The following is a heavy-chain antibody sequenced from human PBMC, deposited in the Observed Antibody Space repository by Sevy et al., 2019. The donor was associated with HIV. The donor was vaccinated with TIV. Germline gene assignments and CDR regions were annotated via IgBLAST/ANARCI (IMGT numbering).Heavy chain of an antibody. Sequence: GGSLRLSCAASGFAFRTFWMSWVRQAPGKGLEWVANIKQDGSVKYYMDSVKGRFTISRDNSKNILYLQMNSLRDEDTAVYYCARDPHEIMLSGSYYLYWGQGTRVTVSS. CDR2: IKQDGSVK. V-gene: IGHV3-7*01. CDR3: ARDPHEIMLSGSYYLY. CDR1: GFAFRTFW. J-gene: IGHJ4*02. D-gene: IGHD1-26*01.